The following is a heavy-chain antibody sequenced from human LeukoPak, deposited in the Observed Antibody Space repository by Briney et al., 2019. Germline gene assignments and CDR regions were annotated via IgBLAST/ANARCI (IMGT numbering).Heavy chain of an antibody. CDR2: IRYDGTNK. D-gene: IGHD6-13*01. J-gene: IGHJ5*02. V-gene: IGHV3-33*01. Sequence: GRSLRLSCATSGFTFSSYGMHWVRQAPGKGLEWVAFIRYDGTNKYYADSVKGRFTISRDNSKNTLYLQMSSLRAEDTAVYYCARHPGIAAAGGYNWFDPWGQGTLVTVSS. CDR3: ARHPGIAAAGGYNWFDP. CDR1: GFTFSSYG.